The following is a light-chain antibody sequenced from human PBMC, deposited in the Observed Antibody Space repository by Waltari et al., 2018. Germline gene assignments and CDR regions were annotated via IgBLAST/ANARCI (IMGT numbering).Light chain of an antibody. V-gene: IGKV1-5*03. J-gene: IGKJ1*01. CDR2: KAA. CDR3: QQYKSFPWT. CDR1: QSIITW. Sequence: DILMTPSPSTLSASVGDRVTITCRASQSIITWLAWYQQRPGKAPKVLIYKAASLESGFPSRFSGSGSGTEFSLTISSLQPDDSATYYCQQYKSFPWTFGQGTKVEIK.